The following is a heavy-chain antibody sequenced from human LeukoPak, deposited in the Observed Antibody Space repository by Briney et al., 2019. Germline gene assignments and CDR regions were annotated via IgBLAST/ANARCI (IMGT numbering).Heavy chain of an antibody. V-gene: IGHV4-59*01. D-gene: IGHD6-13*01. CDR2: IYYSETT. CDR1: GGSICSYY. Sequence: PSETLSLTCAVSGGSICSYYWSWIRQPPGKGLEWIGYIYYSETTNYNPSLKSRVTISVDTSKNQFSLKLSSVTAADTAVYYCARGVYIAAAQYAYWGQGTLVTVSS. J-gene: IGHJ4*02. CDR3: ARGVYIAAAQYAY.